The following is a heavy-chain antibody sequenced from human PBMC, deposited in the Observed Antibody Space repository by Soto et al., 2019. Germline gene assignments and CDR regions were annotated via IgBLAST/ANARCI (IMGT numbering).Heavy chain of an antibody. CDR3: ARDRSPLYSSGWYDY. V-gene: IGHV1-69*13. CDR1: GYTFTSYA. CDR2: IIPIFGTA. Sequence: SVKVSCKASGYTFTSYAISWVRQAPGQGLEWMGGIIPIFGTANYAQKFQGGVTITADESTSTAYMELSSLRSEDTAVYYCARDRSPLYSSGWYDYWGQGTLVTVPQ. J-gene: IGHJ4*02. D-gene: IGHD6-19*01.